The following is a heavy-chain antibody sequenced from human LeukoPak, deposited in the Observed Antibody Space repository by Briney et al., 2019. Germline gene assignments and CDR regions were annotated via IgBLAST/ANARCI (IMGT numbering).Heavy chain of an antibody. V-gene: IGHV1-18*01. CDR3: ARVRRRDYDILTGIFDY. J-gene: IGHJ4*02. CDR1: GYTFTSYG. Sequence: GASVKVSCKASGYTFTSYGIIWVRQAPGQGLEWMGWISAYNGNTNYAQKFQGRVTITADKSTSTAYMELSSLRSEDTAVYYCARVRRRDYDILTGIFDYWGQGTLVTVSS. CDR2: ISAYNGNT. D-gene: IGHD3-9*01.